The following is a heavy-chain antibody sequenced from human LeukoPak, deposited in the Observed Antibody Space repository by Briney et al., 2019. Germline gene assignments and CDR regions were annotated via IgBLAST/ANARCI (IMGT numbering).Heavy chain of an antibody. Sequence: PSETLSLTCAVYGGSFSGYYWSWIRQPPGKGLEWIGEINHSGSTNYNPSLKSRVTISVDTSKNQFSLKLSSVTAADTAVYYCAGRGYCSGDTCPPGYWGQGTLVTVSS. CDR1: GGSFSGYY. CDR2: INHSGST. D-gene: IGHD2-15*01. J-gene: IGHJ4*02. V-gene: IGHV4-34*01. CDR3: AGRGYCSGDTCPPGY.